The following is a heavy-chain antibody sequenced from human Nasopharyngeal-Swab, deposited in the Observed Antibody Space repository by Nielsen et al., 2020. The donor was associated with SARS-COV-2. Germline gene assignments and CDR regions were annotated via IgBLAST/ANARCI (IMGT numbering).Heavy chain of an antibody. J-gene: IGHJ6*02. V-gene: IGHV4-39*01. D-gene: IGHD3-16*01. Sequence: PGKGLEWIGSIYYSGSTYYNPSLKSRVTISVDTSKNQFSLKLSSVTAADTAVYYCARRVARAPRHEGDYYYGMDVWGQGTTVTVS. CDR2: IYYSGST. CDR3: ARRVARAPRHEGDYYYGMDV.